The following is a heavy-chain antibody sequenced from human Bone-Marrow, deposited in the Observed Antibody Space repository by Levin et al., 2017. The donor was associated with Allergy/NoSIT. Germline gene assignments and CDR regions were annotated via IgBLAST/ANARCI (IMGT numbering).Heavy chain of an antibody. CDR3: ARGYGVEHYYYYGMDV. Sequence: GGSLRLSCTVSGFTVSTYSMDWVRQAPGKGLEWVSSISSSSTYIYYADSVKGRFTISRDNARNSLYLQMNSLRAEETAVDYGARGYGVEHYYYYGMDVWRQGTTVTVSS. J-gene: IGHJ6*02. CDR2: ISSSSTYI. D-gene: IGHD3-3*01. CDR1: GFTVSTYS. V-gene: IGHV3-21*01.